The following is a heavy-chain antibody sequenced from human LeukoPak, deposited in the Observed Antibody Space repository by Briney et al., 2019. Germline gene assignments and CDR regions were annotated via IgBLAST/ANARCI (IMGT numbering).Heavy chain of an antibody. Sequence: GGSLRLSCAASGFTFSSYSMNWVRQAPGKGLEWVSYISSSSSTIYYADSVMGRFTISRDNAKNSLCLQMNSLRAEDTAVYYCARTRKYYDFWSGYPSPDAFDIWGQGTMVTVSS. V-gene: IGHV3-48*01. J-gene: IGHJ3*02. D-gene: IGHD3-3*01. CDR2: ISSSSSTI. CDR1: GFTFSSYS. CDR3: ARTRKYYDFWSGYPSPDAFDI.